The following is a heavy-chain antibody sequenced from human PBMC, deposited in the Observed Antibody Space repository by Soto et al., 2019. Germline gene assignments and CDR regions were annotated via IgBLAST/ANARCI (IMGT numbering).Heavy chain of an antibody. Sequence: QVQLQESGPGLVKPSDTLSLTCTVSGGSVSSNSYYWSWIRQPPGKGLEWIGYIYHSGGTNYNPSLKSRVTISVDTSKNQCSLKLDSVTAAYTAVYYCARVHSYFDDWGQGTLVTVSS. J-gene: IGHJ4*02. CDR3: ARVHSYFDD. CDR2: IYHSGGT. V-gene: IGHV4-61*01. CDR1: GGSVSSNSYY.